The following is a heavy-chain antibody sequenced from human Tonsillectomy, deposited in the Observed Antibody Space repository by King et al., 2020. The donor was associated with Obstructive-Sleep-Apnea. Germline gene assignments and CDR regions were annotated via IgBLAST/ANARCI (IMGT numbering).Heavy chain of an antibody. D-gene: IGHD6-19*01. Sequence: LQLQESGPGLVKPSETLSLICTVSGDSISGSTYFWGWIRQPPGKGLEWIGTIYYSGSTYYNPSLGSRVTISVDTSKNQFSLKLSSVTAADTAVYYCARVDSPWSIAVIGMGAEYFHHWGQGTLVTVSS. CDR3: ARVDSPWSIAVIGMGAEYFHH. V-gene: IGHV4-39*07. J-gene: IGHJ1*01. CDR1: GDSISGSTYF. CDR2: IYYSGST.